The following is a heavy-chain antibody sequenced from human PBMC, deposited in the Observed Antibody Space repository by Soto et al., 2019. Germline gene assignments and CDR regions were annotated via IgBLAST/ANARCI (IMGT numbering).Heavy chain of an antibody. V-gene: IGHV3-64D*08. CDR3: AVVAAIYYFDS. CDR1: GFTFSSYA. D-gene: IGHD5-12*01. Sequence: EVQLVESGGGLVQSGGSLRLSCSASGFTFSSYAMHWVRQAPGKGLEYVSAIKNSGSSTNYADSVKGRFTVSRDNYKNTLYLQMSSLRAEDTAVYYCAVVAAIYYFDSWGHGTLVTVSS. J-gene: IGHJ4*01. CDR2: IKNSGSST.